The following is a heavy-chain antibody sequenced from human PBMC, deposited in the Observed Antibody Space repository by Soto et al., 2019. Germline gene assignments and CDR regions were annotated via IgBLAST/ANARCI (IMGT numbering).Heavy chain of an antibody. D-gene: IGHD6-13*01. CDR2: ISAYNGNT. V-gene: IGHV1-18*01. Sequence: GASVKVSCKASGYTFTSYGISWVRQAPGQGLEWMGWISAYNGNTNYAQKLQGRVTMTTDTSTSTAYMELRSLRSDDTAVYYCARDQRTGYSSSWYGEIFDYWGQGTLVTVSS. J-gene: IGHJ4*02. CDR3: ARDQRTGYSSSWYGEIFDY. CDR1: GYTFTSYG.